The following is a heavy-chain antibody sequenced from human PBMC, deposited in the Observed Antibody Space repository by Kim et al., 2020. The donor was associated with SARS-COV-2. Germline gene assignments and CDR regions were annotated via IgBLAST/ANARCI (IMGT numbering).Heavy chain of an antibody. Sequence: SETLSLTCTVSGGSISSSSYYWGWIRQPPGKGLEWIGSIYYSGSTYYNPSLKSRVTISVDTSKNQFSLKLSSVTAADTAVYYCARGRGTTKGVYYYYGM. CDR2: IYYSGST. CDR3: ARGRGTTKGVYYYYGM. CDR1: GGSISSSSYY. V-gene: IGHV4-39*07. D-gene: IGHD4-17*01. J-gene: IGHJ6*01.